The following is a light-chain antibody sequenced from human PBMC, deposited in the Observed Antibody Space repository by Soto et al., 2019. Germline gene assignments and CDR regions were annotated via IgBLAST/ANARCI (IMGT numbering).Light chain of an antibody. CDR1: SSDVGGYNY. CDR2: EVS. J-gene: IGLJ1*01. Sequence: QSALTQPPSASGSPGQSVTISCAGTSSDVGGYNYVSWYQQHPGKAPTLIIYEVSKRPSGVPDRFAGSKSGNSASLTVSGLQAEDEADYYGSSYAANNSKVFGTGTKVTVL. V-gene: IGLV2-8*01. CDR3: SSYAANNSKV.